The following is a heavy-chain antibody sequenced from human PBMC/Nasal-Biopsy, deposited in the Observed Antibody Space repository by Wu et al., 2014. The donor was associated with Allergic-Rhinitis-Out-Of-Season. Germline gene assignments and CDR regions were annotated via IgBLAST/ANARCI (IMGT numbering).Heavy chain of an antibody. Sequence: TLSLTCTVSGGSISGSYWSWIRQPPGKALEWIAYIHYSGSTNFNPSLKSRVSISVDTSKNQFSLRLSSVTAADTAVYYCARQPESSGWSPSFDYWGQGTLVTVSS. CDR1: GGSISGSY. J-gene: IGHJ4*02. CDR3: ARQPESSGWSPSFDY. D-gene: IGHD6-19*01. CDR2: IHYSGST. V-gene: IGHV4-59*08.